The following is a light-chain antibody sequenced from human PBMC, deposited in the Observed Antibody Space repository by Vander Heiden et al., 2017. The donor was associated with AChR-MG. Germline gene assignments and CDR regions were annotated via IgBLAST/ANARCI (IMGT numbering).Light chain of an antibody. Sequence: QSPLTHPASGPGSPEQSTTISCTGTSSDVVGYNYVSWYQRHPGKAPTLMIYDVSNRPPGVSNRLSGSKSGNTASLTIAGRQAEDDADYYCISYTGSSSHVVFGGGTALTVL. V-gene: IGLV2-14*03. CDR1: SSDVVGYNY. CDR2: DVS. CDR3: ISYTGSSSHVV. J-gene: IGLJ2*01.